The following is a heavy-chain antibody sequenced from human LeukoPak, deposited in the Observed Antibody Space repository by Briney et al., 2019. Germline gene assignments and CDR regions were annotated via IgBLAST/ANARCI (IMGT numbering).Heavy chain of an antibody. CDR3: ARDYYYDSSGYYFGSAFDI. J-gene: IGHJ3*02. Sequence: GSLRLSCAASGFTFSSYGMHWVRQAPGKGLEGVAVIWYDGSNKYYADSVKGRFTISRDNSKNTLYLQMNSLRAEDTAVYYCARDYYYDSSGYYFGSAFDIWGQGTMVTVSS. CDR1: GFTFSSYG. V-gene: IGHV3-33*08. CDR2: IWYDGSNK. D-gene: IGHD3-22*01.